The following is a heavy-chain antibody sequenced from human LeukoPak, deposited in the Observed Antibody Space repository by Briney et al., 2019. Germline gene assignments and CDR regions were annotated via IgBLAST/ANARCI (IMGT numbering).Heavy chain of an antibody. V-gene: IGHV1-18*01. Sequence: ASVKVSRKASGYTFTSYGISWVRQAPGQGLEWMGWISAYNGNTNYAQKLQGRVTMTTDTYTSTAYMELRSLRSDDTAVYYCARALYCSSTSCYPYYYYYYGMDVWGQGTTVTVSS. CDR1: GYTFTSYG. CDR3: ARALYCSSTSCYPYYYYYYGMDV. CDR2: ISAYNGNT. D-gene: IGHD2-2*01. J-gene: IGHJ6*02.